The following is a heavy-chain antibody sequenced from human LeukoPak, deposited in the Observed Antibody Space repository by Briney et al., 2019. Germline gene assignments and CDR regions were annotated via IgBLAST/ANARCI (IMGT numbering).Heavy chain of an antibody. Sequence: GGSLRLSCAASGFTFSGYDMHWVRQATGKGLEWVSAIGTAGDIYYPGSVKGRFTISRENAKNSLYLQMNSLRAGDTAVYYCARAGYSSTWYSRYFDLWGRGTLVTVSS. CDR2: IGTAGDI. D-gene: IGHD6-13*01. CDR3: ARAGYSSTWYSRYFDL. V-gene: IGHV3-13*01. J-gene: IGHJ2*01. CDR1: GFTFSGYD.